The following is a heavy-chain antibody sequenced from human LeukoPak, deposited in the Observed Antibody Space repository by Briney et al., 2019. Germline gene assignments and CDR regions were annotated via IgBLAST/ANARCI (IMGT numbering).Heavy chain of an antibody. V-gene: IGHV4-34*01. CDR2: INHSGSS. Sequence: SETLSLTCAVYGGSFSGYYWSWIRQSPAKGLEWIGEINHSGSSNYNPSLKSRVTISVDTSKNQFSLKLSSVTAADTAVYYCARGRDGNNQGTRDYWGQGTLVTVSS. J-gene: IGHJ4*02. D-gene: IGHD5-24*01. CDR3: ARGRDGNNQGTRDY. CDR1: GGSFSGYY.